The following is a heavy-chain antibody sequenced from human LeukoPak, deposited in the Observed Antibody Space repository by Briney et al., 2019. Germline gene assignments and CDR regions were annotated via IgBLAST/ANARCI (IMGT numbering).Heavy chain of an antibody. D-gene: IGHD5-24*01. Sequence: GGSLRLSCAASGFTFSSYDMSWVRQAPGKGLEWVSAISGSGGSTYYADSVKGRFTISRDNSKNTLYLQMNSLRAEDTAVYYCAKDKAVEMATMFDYWGQGTLVTVSS. CDR2: ISGSGGST. J-gene: IGHJ4*02. CDR3: AKDKAVEMATMFDY. CDR1: GFTFSSYD. V-gene: IGHV3-23*01.